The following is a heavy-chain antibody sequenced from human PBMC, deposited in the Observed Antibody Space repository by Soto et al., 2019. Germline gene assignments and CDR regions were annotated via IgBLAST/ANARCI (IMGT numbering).Heavy chain of an antibody. J-gene: IGHJ5*02. Sequence: QVQLQESGPGLVKPSQTLSLTCTVSGGSISSVGYYWSWIRQHPGKGLEWIGYIYYSGSTYYNPSLKSRVTISVDTFQNQFSLKLGAVTAADTAVYYCAREEYSSSSWFDPWVQGTMVTVSS. CDR3: AREEYSSSSWFDP. CDR1: GGSISSVGYY. CDR2: IYYSGST. D-gene: IGHD6-6*01. V-gene: IGHV4-31*03.